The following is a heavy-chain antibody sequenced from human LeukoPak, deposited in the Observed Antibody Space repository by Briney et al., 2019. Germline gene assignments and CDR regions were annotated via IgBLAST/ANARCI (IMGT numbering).Heavy chain of an antibody. J-gene: IGHJ2*01. Sequence: GGSLRLFCAASGFTFSSYWMHWVRQAPGKGLVWVSRINSDGSSTSYADSVKGRFTISRDNAKNTLYLQMNSLRAEDTAVYYCARGGTYRSYWYFDLWGRGTLVTVSS. V-gene: IGHV3-74*01. D-gene: IGHD3-16*02. CDR1: GFTFSSYW. CDR3: ARGGTYRSYWYFDL. CDR2: INSDGSST.